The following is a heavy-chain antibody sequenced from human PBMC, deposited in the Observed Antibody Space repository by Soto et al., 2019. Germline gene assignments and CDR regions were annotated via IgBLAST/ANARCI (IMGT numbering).Heavy chain of an antibody. CDR1: GFTFSNAW. Sequence: GGSLRLSCAASGFTFSNAWMNWVRQAPGKGLEWVGRIKSKTDGGTTGYAAPVKGRFTISRDDSKNTLYLQMNSLKTEDTAVYYCTSTRHCSSTSCYGYYYGMDVWGQGTTVTVSS. J-gene: IGHJ6*02. V-gene: IGHV3-15*07. CDR2: IKSKTDGGTT. CDR3: TSTRHCSSTSCYGYYYGMDV. D-gene: IGHD2-2*01.